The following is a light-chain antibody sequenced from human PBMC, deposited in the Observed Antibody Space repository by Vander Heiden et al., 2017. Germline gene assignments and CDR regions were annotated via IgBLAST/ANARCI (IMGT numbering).Light chain of an antibody. CDR2: AAS. V-gene: IGKV1-39*01. CDR3: QQSYSTPLT. CDR1: QRISSY. Sequence: DIQMTQSPSSLSASVGDRVTITCRASQRISSYLNWYQQKPGKAPKLLIYAASSLQSGVTSRFSGSGSGTDFTLTISSLQPEDFATYYCQQSYSTPLTFGGGTKVEIK. J-gene: IGKJ4*01.